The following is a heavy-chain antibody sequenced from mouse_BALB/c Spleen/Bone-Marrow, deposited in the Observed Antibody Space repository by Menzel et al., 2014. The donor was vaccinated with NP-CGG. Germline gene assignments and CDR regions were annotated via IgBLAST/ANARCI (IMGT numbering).Heavy chain of an antibody. CDR2: INPSNGRT. CDR3: ARSSYYYGSSYVNAMDY. Sequence: QVQLQQSGAELVKPGASVKLSCKASGYTFTSYWMHWVKQRPGQGLEWIGEINPSNGRTNYNEKFKSKATLTVDKSSSTAYMQLSSLTSEDSAVYYCARSSYYYGSSYVNAMDYRGQGTSVTVSS. J-gene: IGHJ4*01. CDR1: GYTFTSYW. D-gene: IGHD1-1*01. V-gene: IGHV1S81*02.